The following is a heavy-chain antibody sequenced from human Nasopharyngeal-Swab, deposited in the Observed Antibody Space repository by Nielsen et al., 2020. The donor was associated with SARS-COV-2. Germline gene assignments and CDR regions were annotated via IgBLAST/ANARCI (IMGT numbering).Heavy chain of an antibody. D-gene: IGHD6-13*01. CDR3: ARDLDSSSWYPYYFDY. J-gene: IGHJ4*02. CDR2: TYYRSKWYN. V-gene: IGHV6-1*01. Sequence: WIRQSSSRGLEWLGRTYYRSKWYNDYAVSVKSRITINPDTFKNQFSLQLNSVTPEDTAVYYCARDLDSSSWYPYYFDYWGQGTLVTVSS.